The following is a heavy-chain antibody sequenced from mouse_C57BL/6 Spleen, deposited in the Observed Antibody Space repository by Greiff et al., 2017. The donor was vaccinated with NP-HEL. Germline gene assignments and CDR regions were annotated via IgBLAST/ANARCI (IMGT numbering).Heavy chain of an antibody. D-gene: IGHD1-1*01. V-gene: IGHV5-17*01. Sequence: EVKLQESGGGLVKPGGSLKLSCAASGFTFSDYGMHWVRQAPEKGLEWVAYISSGSSTIYYADTVKGRFTISRDNAKNILFMQMTSLRSEDTAMYYCARGYGSSSEFEYWGQGTTVTVSS. J-gene: IGHJ2*01. CDR1: GFTFSDYG. CDR3: ARGYGSSSEFEY. CDR2: ISSGSSTI.